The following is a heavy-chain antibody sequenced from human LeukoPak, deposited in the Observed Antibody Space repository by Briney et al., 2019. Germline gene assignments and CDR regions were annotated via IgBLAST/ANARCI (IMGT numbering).Heavy chain of an antibody. CDR3: ARLGWGYYFDY. Sequence: PSETLSLTCAVYGGSFSGYYWSWIRQPPGKGLEWIGEINHSGSTNYNPSLKSRVTISVDTSKNQFSLKLSSVTAADTAVYYCARLGWGYYFDYWGQGTLVTVSS. J-gene: IGHJ4*02. CDR1: GGSFSGYY. CDR2: INHSGST. D-gene: IGHD4-23*01. V-gene: IGHV4-34*01.